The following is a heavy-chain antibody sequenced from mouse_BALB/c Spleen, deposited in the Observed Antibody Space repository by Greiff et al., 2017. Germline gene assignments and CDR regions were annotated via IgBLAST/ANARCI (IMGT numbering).Heavy chain of an antibody. V-gene: IGHV3-2*02. Sequence: VQLKQSGPGLVKPSQSLSLTCTVTGYSITSDYAWNWIRQFPGNKLEWMGYISYSGSTSYNPSLKSRISITRDTSKNQFFLQLNSVTTEDTATYYCATMITSMDYWGQGTSVTVSS. D-gene: IGHD2-4*01. CDR3: ATMITSMDY. CDR2: ISYSGST. J-gene: IGHJ4*01. CDR1: GYSITSDYA.